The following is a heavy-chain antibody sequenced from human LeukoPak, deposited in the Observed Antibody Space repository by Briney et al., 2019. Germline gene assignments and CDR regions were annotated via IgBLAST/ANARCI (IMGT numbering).Heavy chain of an antibody. CDR3: AKDGAWLRFDD. J-gene: IGHJ4*02. Sequence: GGSLRLSCAASGFTFSSYEMNWVRQAPGKGLEWVSYISSSGSTIYYADSVKGRFTISRDDPKNTLYLQMENLRAEDTAVYYCAKDGAWLRFDDWGQGSLVTVSS. V-gene: IGHV3-48*03. CDR2: ISSSGSTI. CDR1: GFTFSSYE. D-gene: IGHD3-22*01.